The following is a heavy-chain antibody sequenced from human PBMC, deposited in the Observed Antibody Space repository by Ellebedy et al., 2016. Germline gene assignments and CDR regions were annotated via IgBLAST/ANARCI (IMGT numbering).Heavy chain of an antibody. CDR1: GFTVSSNY. D-gene: IGHD2-2*01. CDR2: MYSGGTT. CDR3: AREPAITYWYFDP. V-gene: IGHV3-53*05. J-gene: IGHJ2*01. Sequence: GESLKISCAASGFTVSSNYMNWVRQAPGKGLEWVSVMYSGGTTHYVDSVRGRFAISRDNSKSTLYLQMNNLRPEDTGVYFCAREPAITYWYFDPWGRGTRVTVSP.